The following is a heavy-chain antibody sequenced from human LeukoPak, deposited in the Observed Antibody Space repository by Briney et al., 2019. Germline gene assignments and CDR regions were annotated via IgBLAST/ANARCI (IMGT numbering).Heavy chain of an antibody. D-gene: IGHD3-22*01. CDR3: ARYWGPYDNSGAYFDY. J-gene: IGHJ4*02. CDR2: IYRNENP. CDR1: GGSISSSDW. Sequence: SETLSLTCAVSGGSISSSDWWSWVRQPPGRGLEWIGYIYRNENPNYNPSLKSRVTMSVDKSKNQFSLRLSSVTAADTAVYYCARYWGPYDNSGAYFDYWGQGTLVTVSS. V-gene: IGHV4-4*02.